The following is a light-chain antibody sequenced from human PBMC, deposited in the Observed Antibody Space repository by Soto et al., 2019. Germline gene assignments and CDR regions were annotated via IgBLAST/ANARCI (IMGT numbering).Light chain of an antibody. CDR3: QQANSFPPWT. CDR1: QDISNW. J-gene: IGKJ1*01. V-gene: IGKV1-12*01. Sequence: DIQMTQSPSSVSASVGDRVTITCRASQDISNWLACYQQKPGKAPKLLIYAASSLHSGVPSRFSGSGSGTDFTLTISGLQPEDFATYYCQQANSFPPWTFGQGTKVEIK. CDR2: AAS.